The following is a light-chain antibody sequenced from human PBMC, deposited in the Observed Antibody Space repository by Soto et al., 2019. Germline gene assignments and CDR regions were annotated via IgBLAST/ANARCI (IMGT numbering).Light chain of an antibody. CDR1: QSVSSN. V-gene: IGKV3-15*01. CDR3: QQSSDWTPIT. CDR2: GAS. Sequence: EIVMTQSPATLSVSPGERATLSCRASQSVSSNLAWYQQKPGQATRLLIYGASTRATGVPARFSGGGSGTEFTLTIDSLQSEDLAVYYCQQSSDWTPITFGQGTRLEI. J-gene: IGKJ5*01.